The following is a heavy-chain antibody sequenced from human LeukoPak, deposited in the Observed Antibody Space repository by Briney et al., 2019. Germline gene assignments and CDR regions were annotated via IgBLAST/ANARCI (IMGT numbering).Heavy chain of an antibody. Sequence: GGSLRLSCAASGFTFSSYSMNWVRQAPGKGLEWVSSITSSGRYIYYADSVKGRFTISRDNSENSLYLQMDSLTAEDTAVYYCARVGNYYDSSGYYRLGYYYYMDVWGKGTTVTVSS. V-gene: IGHV3-21*01. CDR2: ITSSGRYI. CDR1: GFTFSSYS. CDR3: ARVGNYYDSSGYYRLGYYYYMDV. J-gene: IGHJ6*03. D-gene: IGHD3-22*01.